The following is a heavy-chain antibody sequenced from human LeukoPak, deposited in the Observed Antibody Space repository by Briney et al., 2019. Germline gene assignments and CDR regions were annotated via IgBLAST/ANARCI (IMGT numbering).Heavy chain of an antibody. CDR3: ARQAAGDYHFDS. J-gene: IGHJ4*02. CDR2: ISSNGGST. D-gene: IGHD4-17*01. Sequence: GGSLRLSCSASGFTFSSYAMHWVRQAPGKGLEYVSAISSNGGSTYYADSVKGRFTISRDNSKNSLYLQMNSLGAEDTAVYYCARQAAGDYHFDSWGQGTLVTVSS. V-gene: IGHV3-64*04. CDR1: GFTFSSYA.